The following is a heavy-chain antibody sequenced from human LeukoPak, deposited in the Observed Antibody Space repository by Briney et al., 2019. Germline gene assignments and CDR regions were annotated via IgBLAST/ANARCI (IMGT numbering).Heavy chain of an antibody. Sequence: SETLSLTCTVSGGSISSSSYYWGWIRQPPGKGLEWIGSIYYVGNTYYNPSLKTRVTISVDTSKNQFSLKLTSLTAQDTAGYYCASQGGKTGIPNWGQGTLVTVSS. V-gene: IGHV4-39*01. CDR2: IYYVGNT. J-gene: IGHJ4*02. CDR3: ASQGGKTGIPN. CDR1: GGSISSSSYY. D-gene: IGHD1-1*01.